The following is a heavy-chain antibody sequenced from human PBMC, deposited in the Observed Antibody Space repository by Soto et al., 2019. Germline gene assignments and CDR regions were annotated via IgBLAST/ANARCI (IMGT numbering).Heavy chain of an antibody. Sequence: PGGSLRLSCAASGFTFSSYSMNWVRQAPGKGLEWVSYISSSSSTIYYADSVKGRFTISRDNAKNSLYLQMNSLRDEDTAVYYCARDSSDPIVGATNYYYGMDVWGQGTTVTVS. J-gene: IGHJ6*02. D-gene: IGHD1-26*01. CDR2: ISSSSSTI. CDR3: ARDSSDPIVGATNYYYGMDV. CDR1: GFTFSSYS. V-gene: IGHV3-48*02.